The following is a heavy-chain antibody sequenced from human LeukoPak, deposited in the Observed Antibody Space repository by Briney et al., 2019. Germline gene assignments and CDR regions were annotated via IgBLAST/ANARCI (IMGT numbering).Heavy chain of an antibody. CDR1: GFTFGDYA. Sequence: PGGSLRLSCTASGFTFGDYAMSWVRQAPGKGLEWVGFIRSKAYGGTTEYAASVKGRFTISRDDSKSIAYLQMNSLKTEDTAVYYCTRTEVAVAPRRFDPWGQGTLVTVSS. J-gene: IGHJ5*02. V-gene: IGHV3-49*04. CDR2: IRSKAYGGTT. CDR3: TRTEVAVAPRRFDP. D-gene: IGHD6-19*01.